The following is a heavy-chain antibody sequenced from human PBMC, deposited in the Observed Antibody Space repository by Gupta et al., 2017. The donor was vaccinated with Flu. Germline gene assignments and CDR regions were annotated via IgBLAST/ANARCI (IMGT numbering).Heavy chain of an antibody. CDR2: ISDSTRTV. CDR1: GFTFGSYS. CDR3: AGDPDTPFIRVFDS. D-gene: IGHD5-18*01. V-gene: IGHV3-48*01. Sequence: EVQLVESGGTLVQPGGSLRLSCEASGFTFGSYSMNWVRQAPGEGLEWLAYISDSTRTVYYADSVKGRFTISRDNAKNSLYLQMNSLRAEDSAVYYCAGDPDTPFIRVFDSWGQGTLVTVSS. J-gene: IGHJ4*03.